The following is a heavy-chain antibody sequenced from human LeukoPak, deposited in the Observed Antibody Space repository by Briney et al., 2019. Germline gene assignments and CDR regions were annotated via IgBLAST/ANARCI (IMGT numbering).Heavy chain of an antibody. CDR1: GFTFSTNA. J-gene: IGHJ4*02. Sequence: GGSLRLSCAASGFTFSTNAMSWVRQAPGKGLEWVSAIGAGGTTYYADSVKGRFTISRDNSKNTLYLQMNSLRAEDTAVYYCAKEGVGYSSPRFDYWGQGTLVTVSS. CDR3: AKEGVGYSSPRFDY. D-gene: IGHD6-13*01. CDR2: IGAGGTT. V-gene: IGHV3-23*01.